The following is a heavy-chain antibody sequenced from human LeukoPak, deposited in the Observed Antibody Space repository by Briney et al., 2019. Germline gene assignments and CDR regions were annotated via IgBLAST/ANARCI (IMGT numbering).Heavy chain of an antibody. CDR2: IRYDGSHQ. V-gene: IGHV3-33*08. CDR3: ARDLGLRYGSGTYRFDP. D-gene: IGHD3-10*01. CDR1: GFSFSTYG. J-gene: IGHJ5*02. Sequence: GGSLRLSCAASGFSFSTYGMHWVRQAPGKGLESVAVIRYDGSHQYYADSVKGRFTISRDMSNNTLYLQMNNLRVDDTALYYCARDLGLRYGSGTYRFDPWGQGTQVIVSS.